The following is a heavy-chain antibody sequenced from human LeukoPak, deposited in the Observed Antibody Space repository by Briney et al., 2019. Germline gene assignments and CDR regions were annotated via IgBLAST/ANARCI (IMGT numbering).Heavy chain of an antibody. J-gene: IGHJ6*02. Sequence: ASVKVSCKASGGTFSSYAISWVRQAPGQGLEWMGGIIPIFGTANYAQKFQGRVTITADESTSTAYMELSSLRSEDTAVYYCARDIVVVVAATEQYCYYGMDVWGQGTTVTVSS. CDR1: GGTFSSYA. D-gene: IGHD2-15*01. CDR2: IIPIFGTA. V-gene: IGHV1-69*13. CDR3: ARDIVVVVAATEQYCYYGMDV.